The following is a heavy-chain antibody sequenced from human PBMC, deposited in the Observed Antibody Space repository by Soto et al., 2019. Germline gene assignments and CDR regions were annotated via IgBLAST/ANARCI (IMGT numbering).Heavy chain of an antibody. Sequence: GGSLRLSCEASGFTFSSYGMHWVRQAPGKGLEWVAVIWYDGSNKYYADSVKGRFTISRDNSKNTLYLQMNSLRAEDTAVYYCAREYGDYTYYFDYWGQGTLVTVSS. CDR3: AREYGDYTYYFDY. CDR2: IWYDGSNK. V-gene: IGHV3-33*01. CDR1: GFTFSSYG. D-gene: IGHD4-17*01. J-gene: IGHJ4*02.